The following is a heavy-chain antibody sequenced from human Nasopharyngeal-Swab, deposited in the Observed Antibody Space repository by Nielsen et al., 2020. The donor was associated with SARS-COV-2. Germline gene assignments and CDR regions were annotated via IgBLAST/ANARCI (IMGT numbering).Heavy chain of an antibody. CDR2: ISAYNGNT. V-gene: IGHV1-18*04. D-gene: IGHD6-19*01. CDR1: GYTFTSYY. Sequence: ASVKVSCKASGYTFTSYYMHWVRQAPGQGLEWMGWISAYNGNTNYAQKLQGRVTMTTDTSTSTAYMELRSLRSDDTAVYYCARVDSSGLHWFDPWGQGTLVTVSS. CDR3: ARVDSSGLHWFDP. J-gene: IGHJ5*02.